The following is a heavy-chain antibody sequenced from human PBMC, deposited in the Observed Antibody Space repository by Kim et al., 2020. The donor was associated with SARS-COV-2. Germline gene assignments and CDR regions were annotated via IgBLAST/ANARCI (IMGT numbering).Heavy chain of an antibody. J-gene: IGHJ4*02. CDR2: IKSKTDGGTT. V-gene: IGHV3-15*01. CDR3: TTVWRTWRHYDFWSGYRPNIDY. D-gene: IGHD3-3*01. Sequence: GGSLRLSCAASGFTFSNAWMSWVRQAPGKGLEWVGRIKSKTDGGTTDYAAPVKGRFTISRDDSKNTLYLQMNSLKTEDTAVYYCTTVWRTWRHYDFWSGYRPNIDYWGQGTLVTVSS. CDR1: GFTFSNAW.